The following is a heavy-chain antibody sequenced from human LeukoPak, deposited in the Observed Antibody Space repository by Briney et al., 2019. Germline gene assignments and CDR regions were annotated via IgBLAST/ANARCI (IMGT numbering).Heavy chain of an antibody. CDR2: IYYSGST. D-gene: IGHD3-22*01. V-gene: IGHV4-39*01. Sequence: SETLSLTCTVSGGSISSSSYYWGWIRQPPGKVLEWIGSIYYSGSTYYNPSLKSRVTISVDTSKNQFYLKLSSVTAADTAVYYCARLYYYDSSGYLDYWGQGTLVTVSS. CDR3: ARLYYYDSSGYLDY. CDR1: GGSISSSSYY. J-gene: IGHJ4*02.